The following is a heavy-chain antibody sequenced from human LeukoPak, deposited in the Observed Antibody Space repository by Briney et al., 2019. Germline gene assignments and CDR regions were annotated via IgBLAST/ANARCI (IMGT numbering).Heavy chain of an antibody. Sequence: GGSLRLSCAASGFTFSSYWMHWVRRAPGKGLVWVSRINSDGSSTSYADSEKARFPIQRANPNNTLLLQINSLRAEATGVYFWARGAYFYGLLSYLDYWGQGTLVTVSS. J-gene: IGHJ4*02. CDR1: GFTFSSYW. CDR2: INSDGSST. V-gene: IGHV3-74*01. CDR3: ARGAYFYGLLSYLDY. D-gene: IGHD3-9*01.